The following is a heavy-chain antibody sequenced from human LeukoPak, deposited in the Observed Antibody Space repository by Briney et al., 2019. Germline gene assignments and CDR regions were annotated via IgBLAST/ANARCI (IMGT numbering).Heavy chain of an antibody. V-gene: IGHV3-15*01. Sequence: GGSLRLSCAASGLTFSNAWMSWVRQAPGKGLEWVGRVKSKTDGGTTDYAAPVKGRFTISRDDSKNTLYLQMNSLKTEDTAVYYCTTVLRYFDWHNYWGQGTLVTVSS. CDR2: VKSKTDGGTT. J-gene: IGHJ4*02. CDR3: TTVLRYFDWHNY. D-gene: IGHD3-9*01. CDR1: GLTFSNAW.